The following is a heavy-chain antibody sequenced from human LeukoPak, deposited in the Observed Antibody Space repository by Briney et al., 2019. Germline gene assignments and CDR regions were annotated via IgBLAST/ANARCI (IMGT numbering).Heavy chain of an antibody. D-gene: IGHD6-19*01. J-gene: IGHJ2*01. Sequence: GGSLRLSCGASGFTFNRYWMHWVRQAPGKGLVWVSRIKNDGRSTSYADSVKGRFTISRDNAKNTVYLQMNSLRAEDTAVYYCATEAGAAPDWYFDLWGRGALVTVSS. CDR3: ATEAGAAPDWYFDL. V-gene: IGHV3-74*01. CDR1: GFTFNRYW. CDR2: IKNDGRST.